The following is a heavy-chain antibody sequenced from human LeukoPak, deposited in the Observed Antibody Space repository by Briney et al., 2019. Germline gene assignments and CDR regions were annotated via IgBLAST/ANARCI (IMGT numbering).Heavy chain of an antibody. J-gene: IGHJ4*02. CDR2: ISSSSSYI. D-gene: IGHD3-9*01. CDR3: ARGYTYYDILTGYSPTGHFDY. V-gene: IGHV3-21*01. Sequence: GGSLRLSCAASGFTLSTFWMSWVRQAPGKGLEWVSSISSSSSYIYYADSVKGRFTISRDNAKNSLYLQMNSLRAEDTAVYYCARGYTYYDILTGYSPTGHFDYWGQGTLVTVSS. CDR1: GFTLSTFW.